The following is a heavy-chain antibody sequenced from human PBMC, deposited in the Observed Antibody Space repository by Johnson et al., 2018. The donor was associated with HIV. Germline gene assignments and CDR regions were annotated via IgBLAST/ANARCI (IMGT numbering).Heavy chain of an antibody. J-gene: IGHJ3*02. V-gene: IGHV3-53*01. CDR3: ARSTPRYYAFDI. CDR2: IYSGGST. D-gene: IGHD2-2*01. Sequence: VKLVESGGGLIQPGGSLRLSCAASWFTVSSNYMSLVRQAPGKGLYWVSVIYSGGSTYYADSVKGRFTISRDNSKNTLYLQMNSLRVEDTAVYYCARSTPRYYAFDIWGQGTMVTVSS. CDR1: WFTVSSNY.